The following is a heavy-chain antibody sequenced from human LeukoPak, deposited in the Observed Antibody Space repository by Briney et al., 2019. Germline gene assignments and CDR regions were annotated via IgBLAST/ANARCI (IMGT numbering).Heavy chain of an antibody. D-gene: IGHD2-2*03. CDR2: ISGSGGST. J-gene: IGHJ3*02. V-gene: IGHV3-23*01. Sequence: AGESLRLSCAASGFTFSSYAMSWVRQAPGKGLEWVSAISGSGGSTYYADSVKGRFTISRDNSKNTLYLQMNSLRAEDTAVYYCAKPSEMDIVVVPAAMAYGFDIWGQGTMVTVSS. CDR3: AKPSEMDIVVVPAAMAYGFDI. CDR1: GFTFSSYA.